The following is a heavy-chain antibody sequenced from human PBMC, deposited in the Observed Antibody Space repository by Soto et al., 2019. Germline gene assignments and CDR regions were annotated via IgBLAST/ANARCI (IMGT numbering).Heavy chain of an antibody. CDR3: PKEKGY. CDR2: IRSKTDGGTP. J-gene: IGHJ4*02. Sequence: EVQLVESGGGLVKPGESLRLSCAASGFTFTNAWMNWVRQAPGKGLEWVGRIRSKTDGGTPDYAAPVKGRFTISRDDSKNTLYVQMNSLKTENTPIYYCPKEKGYWAQGTLVTVSS. V-gene: IGHV3-15*07. CDR1: GFTFTNAW.